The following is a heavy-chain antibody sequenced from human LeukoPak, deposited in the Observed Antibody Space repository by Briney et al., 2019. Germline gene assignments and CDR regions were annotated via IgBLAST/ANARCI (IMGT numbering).Heavy chain of an antibody. CDR1: GFTFSNYA. CDR3: AKVQYSSSWADFDY. CDR2: ISGSGGST. Sequence: PGGSLRLSCAASGFTFSNYAMSWVRQAPGKGLEWVSAISGSGGSTYYADSVKGRFTISRDNSKNTLYLQMNSLRAGDTAVYYCAKVQYSSSWADFDYWGQGTLVTVSS. J-gene: IGHJ4*02. V-gene: IGHV3-23*01. D-gene: IGHD6-13*01.